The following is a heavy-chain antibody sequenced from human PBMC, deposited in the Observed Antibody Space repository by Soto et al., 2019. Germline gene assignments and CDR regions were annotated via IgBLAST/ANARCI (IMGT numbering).Heavy chain of an antibody. J-gene: IGHJ4*02. CDR3: AKPPLMRYYDSSGLDY. CDR2: ISYDGSND. Sequence: PGGSLRLSCAASGFTFSSYGMHWVRQAPGKGLEWVAVISYDGSNDNYADSVKGRFTISRDDSKNTLYLQMNRLRPEDTAVYYCAKPPLMRYYDSSGLDYWGQGTLVTVSS. D-gene: IGHD3-22*01. CDR1: GFTFSSYG. V-gene: IGHV3-30*18.